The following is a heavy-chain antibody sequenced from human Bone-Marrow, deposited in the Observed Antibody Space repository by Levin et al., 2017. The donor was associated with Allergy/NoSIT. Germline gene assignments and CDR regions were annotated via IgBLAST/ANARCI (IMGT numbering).Heavy chain of an antibody. CDR1: GYNFGDNA. CDR3: AAYLGRGWFDP. CDR2: ISAYNGKT. V-gene: IGHV1-18*01. J-gene: IGHJ5*02. Sequence: GESLKISCKASGYNFGDNAITWVRQAPGQGLEWMGWISAYNGKTDYIQNLQGRVTMTTDTSTSTAYMDLRSLTSDDTAVYYCAAYLGRGWFDPWGQGTLVIVSS.